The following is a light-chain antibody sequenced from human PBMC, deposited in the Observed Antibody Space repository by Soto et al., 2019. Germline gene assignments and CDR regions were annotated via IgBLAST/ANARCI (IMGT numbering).Light chain of an antibody. Sequence: DIQMTQSPSSLSASVGDRVTITCQASQDISHYLNWYQQKPGKAPKLLIYDASNLETGVPSRFSGSGSGTDFTFTISSLQPEEIATYYCQQYDNLPRYTFGQGTKLEIK. CDR3: QQYDNLPRYT. V-gene: IGKV1-33*01. CDR2: DAS. J-gene: IGKJ2*01. CDR1: QDISHY.